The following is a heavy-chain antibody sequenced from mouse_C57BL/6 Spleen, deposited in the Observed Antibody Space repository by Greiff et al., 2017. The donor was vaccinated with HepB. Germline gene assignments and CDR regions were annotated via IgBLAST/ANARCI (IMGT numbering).Heavy chain of an antibody. D-gene: IGHD2-5*01. CDR2: IRSKSNNYAT. CDR3: VRPAYYSNYVRWFAY. Sequence: EVMLVESGGGLVQPKGSLKLSCAASGFSFNTYAMNWVRQAPGKGLEWVARIRSKSNNYATYYADSGKDRFTISRDDSESMLYLQMNNLKTEDTAMYYCVRPAYYSNYVRWFAYWGQGTLVTVSA. CDR1: GFSFNTYA. V-gene: IGHV10-1*01. J-gene: IGHJ3*01.